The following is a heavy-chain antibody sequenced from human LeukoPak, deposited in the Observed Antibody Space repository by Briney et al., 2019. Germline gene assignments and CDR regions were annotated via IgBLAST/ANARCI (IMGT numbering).Heavy chain of an antibody. CDR2: ISGGGDAT. CDR1: DFGFITYA. D-gene: IGHD2-15*01. V-gene: IGHV3-23*01. J-gene: IGHJ4*02. CDR3: ARDGGISYYFDY. Sequence: GGSLRLSCAASDFGFITYAMSWVRQAPGNGLEWGSTISGGGDATYYADSVKGRFTISRDNSKNTLYLQMNSLRAEDTAVYYCARDGGISYYFDYWGQGTLVTVSS.